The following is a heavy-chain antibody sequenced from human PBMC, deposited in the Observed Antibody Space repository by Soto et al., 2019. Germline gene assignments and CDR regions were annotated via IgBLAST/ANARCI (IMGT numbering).Heavy chain of an antibody. Sequence: SVKVSCKASGGTFSSYAISWVRQAPGQGLEWMGGIIPIFGTANCAQKFQGRVTITADESTSTAYMELSSLRSEDTAVYYCAEYYYDSSGYYYPAWFDPWGQGTLVTVSS. J-gene: IGHJ5*02. CDR3: AEYYYDSSGYYYPAWFDP. D-gene: IGHD3-22*01. CDR1: GGTFSSYA. V-gene: IGHV1-69*13. CDR2: IIPIFGTA.